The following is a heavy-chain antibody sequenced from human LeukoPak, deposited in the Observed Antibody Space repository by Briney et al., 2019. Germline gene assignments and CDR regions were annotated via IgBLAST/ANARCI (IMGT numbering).Heavy chain of an antibody. D-gene: IGHD1-20*01. J-gene: IGHJ4*02. V-gene: IGHV3-23*01. CDR2: ISGTGFNT. CDR3: AKDGYNWIAFDD. Sequence: GGSLRLSCAASGFTLSTYAMHWVRQAPGKGLEWVSYISGTGFNTYYADSVKGRFTISRDSSKNTLYLQMNSLRAEDTAIYYWAKDGYNWIAFDDWGQGTLVTVSS. CDR1: GFTLSTYA.